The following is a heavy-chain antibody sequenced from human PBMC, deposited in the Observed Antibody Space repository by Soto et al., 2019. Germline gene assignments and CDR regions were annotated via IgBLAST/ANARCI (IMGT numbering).Heavy chain of an antibody. Sequence: ASVKVSCKASGYTFTNYGISWVRQAPGQGLEWMGWINVYNGNTKYAQKVQGRVTMTTDTSTSTAYMELRSLRSDDTAVYYCARGVGSGSYYNQYNWFDPWGQGTLVTLL. CDR2: INVYNGNT. J-gene: IGHJ5*02. V-gene: IGHV1-18*01. CDR3: ARGVGSGSYYNQYNWFDP. D-gene: IGHD3-10*01. CDR1: GYTFTNYG.